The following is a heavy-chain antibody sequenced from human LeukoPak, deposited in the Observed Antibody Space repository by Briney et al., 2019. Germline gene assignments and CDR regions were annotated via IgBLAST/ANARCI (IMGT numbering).Heavy chain of an antibody. D-gene: IGHD3-3*01. J-gene: IGHJ4*02. Sequence: GGSLRLSCAASEFTFSSYWMSWVRQAPGKGLEWMANIKQDGSEKYYVNSVKGRFTISRDNSKNTLYLQMNSLRAEDTAVYYCASGTTNYDFWSGYFVYWGQGTLVTVSS. V-gene: IGHV3-7*03. CDR2: IKQDGSEK. CDR3: ASGTTNYDFWSGYFVY. CDR1: EFTFSSYW.